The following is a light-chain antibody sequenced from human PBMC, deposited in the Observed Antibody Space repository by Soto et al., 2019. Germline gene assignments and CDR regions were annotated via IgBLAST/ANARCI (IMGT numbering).Light chain of an antibody. CDR2: VNSDGSH. J-gene: IGLJ2*01. V-gene: IGLV4-69*01. CDR1: SGHRNYA. Sequence: QAVVTQSPSASASLGTSVKLTCTLSSGHRNYAIAWHQQQPEKGPRFLMKVNSDGSHSKGDGIPDRFSGSSSGAERYLTIPRLQSEDEADYYCQTWGTGIVVFGGGTKLTVL. CDR3: QTWGTGIVV.